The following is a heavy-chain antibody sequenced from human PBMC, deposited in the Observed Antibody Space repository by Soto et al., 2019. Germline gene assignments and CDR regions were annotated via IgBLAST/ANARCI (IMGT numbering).Heavy chain of an antibody. CDR2: IIPIFGTA. J-gene: IGHJ4*02. V-gene: IGHV1-69*13. CDR1: GGTFSSYA. D-gene: IGHD3-3*01. CDR3: ASLYTIFGVVHNYNTNFDY. Sequence: ASVKVSCKASGGTFSSYAISWVRQAPGQGLEWMGGIIPIFGTANYAQKFQGRVTITADESTSTAYMELSSLRSEDTAVYYCASLYTIFGVVHNYNTNFDYWGQGTLVTVSS.